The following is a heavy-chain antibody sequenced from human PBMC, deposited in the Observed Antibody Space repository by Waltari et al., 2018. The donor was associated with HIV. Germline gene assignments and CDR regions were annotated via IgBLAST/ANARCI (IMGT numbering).Heavy chain of an antibody. V-gene: IGHV1-18*01. CDR2: ISNYNGNT. CDR1: GYMFTNFG. CDR3: AREGTFDI. Sequence: QAPLVQSGAEMRKPGASVKVSCDASGYMFTNFGISWVRQAPGQGLEWMGRISNYNGNTNYAQKFRGRVTMTTDPSVSTAYMELRTLKSDDTATYYCAREGTFDIWGQGTMVTVSS. J-gene: IGHJ3*02.